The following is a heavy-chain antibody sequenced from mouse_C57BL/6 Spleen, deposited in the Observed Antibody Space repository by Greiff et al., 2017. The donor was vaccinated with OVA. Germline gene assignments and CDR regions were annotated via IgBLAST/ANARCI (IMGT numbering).Heavy chain of an antibody. CDR3: ARDYYGSSPWFAY. D-gene: IGHD1-1*01. V-gene: IGHV1-82*01. CDR1: GYAFSSSW. J-gene: IGHJ3*01. CDR2: IYPGDGDT. Sequence: QVQLKQSGPELVKPGASVKISCKASGYAFSSSWMNWVKQRPGKGLEWIGRIYPGDGDTNYTGKFKGKATLTADKSSSTAYMQLSSLTSEDSAVYFCARDYYGSSPWFAYWGQGTLVTVSA.